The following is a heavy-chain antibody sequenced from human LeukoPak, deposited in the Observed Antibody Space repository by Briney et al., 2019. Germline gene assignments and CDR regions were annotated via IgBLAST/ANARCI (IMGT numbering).Heavy chain of an antibody. CDR3: ARGNGDWNYGTFDY. V-gene: IGHV1-8*01. CDR2: MNPSSGNT. Sequence: ASVKVSCKASGYTFTSYDTNWVRQATGQGLEWMGWMNPSSGNTGYAQKFQGRVTMTRNTSISTAYMELSSLRSEDTAVYYCARGNGDWNYGTFDYWGQGTLVTVSS. D-gene: IGHD1-7*01. CDR1: GYTFTSYD. J-gene: IGHJ4*02.